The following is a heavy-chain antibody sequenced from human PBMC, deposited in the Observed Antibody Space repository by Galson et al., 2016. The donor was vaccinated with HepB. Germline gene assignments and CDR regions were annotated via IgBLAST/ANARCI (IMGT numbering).Heavy chain of an antibody. J-gene: IGHJ4*02. CDR3: AKAAYYDSSGYPHFDY. CDR1: GFTFSSYG. Sequence: SLRLSCAASGFTFSSYGMNWVRQAPGKGLKWVSVISGSGASRYYADSVRGRFTISRDNSKNTLYLQMNSLRAEDTAVYYCAKAAYYDSSGYPHFDYWGQGTLVTVSS. D-gene: IGHD3-22*01. CDR2: ISGSGASR. V-gene: IGHV3-23*01.